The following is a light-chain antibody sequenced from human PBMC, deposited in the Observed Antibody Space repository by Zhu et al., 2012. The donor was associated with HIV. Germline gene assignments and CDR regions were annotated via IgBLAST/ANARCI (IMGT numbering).Light chain of an antibody. J-gene: IGKJ3*01. V-gene: IGKV3-20*01. Sequence: EVVLTQSPGTLSLSPGERATLSCRASQSVSSNYLAWYQQKAGQAPRLLIYGAFSRATGIPDRFSGSGSGTDFTLTISRLEPEDFAVYYCQQYGSSPPFTFGPGTKVDIK. CDR3: QQYGSSPPFT. CDR1: QSVSSNY. CDR2: GAF.